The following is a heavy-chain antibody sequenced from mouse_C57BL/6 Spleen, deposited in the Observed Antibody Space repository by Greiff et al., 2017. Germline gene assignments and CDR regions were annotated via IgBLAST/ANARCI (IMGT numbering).Heavy chain of an antibody. V-gene: IGHV5-17*01. CDR3: ARPTGRSYWYFDV. CDR1: GFTFSDYG. Sequence: LVESGGGLVKPGGSLKLSCAASGFTFSDYGMHWVRQAPEKGLEWVAYISSVSCTIYYADTVKGRFTISRDNAKNTLFLQRTSLRSEDTAMYYCARPTGRSYWYFDVWGTGTTVTVSS. CDR2: ISSVSCTI. J-gene: IGHJ1*03. D-gene: IGHD4-1*01.